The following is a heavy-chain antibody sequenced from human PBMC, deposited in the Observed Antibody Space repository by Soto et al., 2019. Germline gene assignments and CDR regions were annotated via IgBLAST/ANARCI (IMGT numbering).Heavy chain of an antibody. CDR2: IWYDGSNK. V-gene: IGHV3-33*01. Sequence: QVQLVESGGGVVQPGRSLRLSCAASGFTFSSYGMHWVRQAPGKGLEWVAVIWYDGSNKYYADSVKGRFTISRDNSKNTLYLQMNSLRAEDTAVYYCARDPDQAGSWYGSYYFDYWGQGTLVTVSS. CDR3: ARDPDQAGSWYGSYYFDY. CDR1: GFTFSSYG. D-gene: IGHD6-13*01. J-gene: IGHJ4*02.